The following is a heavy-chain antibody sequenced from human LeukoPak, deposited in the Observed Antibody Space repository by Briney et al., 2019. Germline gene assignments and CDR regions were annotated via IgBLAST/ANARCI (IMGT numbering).Heavy chain of an antibody. D-gene: IGHD3-22*01. Sequence: ASVKVSCKASGYTFTGYYMHWVRQAPGQGLEWMGWINPNSGGTNYAQKFQGRVTMTRDTSISTAYMELSRLRSDDTAVYYCASDFYDSSGYYSPGDYWGQGTLVTVSS. CDR3: ASDFYDSSGYYSPGDY. V-gene: IGHV1-2*02. CDR2: INPNSGGT. J-gene: IGHJ4*02. CDR1: GYTFTGYY.